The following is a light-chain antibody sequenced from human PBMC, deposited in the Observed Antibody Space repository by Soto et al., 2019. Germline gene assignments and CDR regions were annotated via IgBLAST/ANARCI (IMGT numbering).Light chain of an antibody. CDR3: QQYNNLPPDRT. CDR1: QSVGSN. Sequence: EIVMTQSPATLSVSPGERATLSCRASQSVGSNLAWYQQKPGQAPRLLIYGASTRATGIPARFSGSGSGTEFTLTISSLQSEDVAIYFCQQYNNLPPDRTFGQGPKVEIK. V-gene: IGKV3-15*01. CDR2: GAS. J-gene: IGKJ1*01.